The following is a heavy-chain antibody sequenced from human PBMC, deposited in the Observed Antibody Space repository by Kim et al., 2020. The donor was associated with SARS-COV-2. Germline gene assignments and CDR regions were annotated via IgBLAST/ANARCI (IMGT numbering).Heavy chain of an antibody. J-gene: IGHJ6*02. V-gene: IGHV3-30*18. D-gene: IGHD3-10*01. CDR2: ISYDGSNK. CDR3: AKDRREITMVRGVIRNYYYYGMDV. CDR1: GFTFSSYG. Sequence: GGSLRLSCAASGFTFSSYGMHWVRQAPGKGLEWVAVISYDGSNKYYADSVKGRFTISRDNSKNTLYLQMNSLRAEDTAVYYCAKDRREITMVRGVIRNYYYYGMDVWGQGTTVTVSS.